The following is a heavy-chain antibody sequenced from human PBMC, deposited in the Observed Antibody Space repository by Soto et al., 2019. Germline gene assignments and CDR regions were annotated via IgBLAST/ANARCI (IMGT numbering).Heavy chain of an antibody. J-gene: IGHJ4*02. Sequence: SETLSLTCTVSGGSISSYYWSWIRQPPGKGLEWIGYIYYSGSTNYNPSLKSRVTISVDTSKNQFSLKLSSVTAADTAVYYCARGDLWSGYYRDYFDYWGQGTLVTVSS. D-gene: IGHD3-3*01. V-gene: IGHV4-59*01. CDR1: GGSISSYY. CDR2: IYYSGST. CDR3: ARGDLWSGYYRDYFDY.